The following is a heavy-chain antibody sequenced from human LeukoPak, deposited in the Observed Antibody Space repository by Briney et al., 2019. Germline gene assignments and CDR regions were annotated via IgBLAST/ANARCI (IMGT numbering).Heavy chain of an antibody. CDR2: IWYNGSNK. D-gene: IGHD4-17*01. Sequence: GGSLRLSCAASGFTFSDYYMIWSRQAPGKGLEWVADIWYNGSNKYYAESVKGRFTISRDNSRNTLYLQMNSLRAEDTAVYYCSRGGYGDYNNWFDPWGQGTLVIVSS. CDR1: GFTFSDYY. J-gene: IGHJ5*02. CDR3: SRGGYGDYNNWFDP. V-gene: IGHV3-33*08.